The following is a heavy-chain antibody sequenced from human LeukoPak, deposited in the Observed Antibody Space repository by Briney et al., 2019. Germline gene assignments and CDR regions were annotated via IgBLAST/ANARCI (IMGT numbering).Heavy chain of an antibody. V-gene: IGHV1-2*02. CDR3: ARDQLRLDDDYGDYVYYFDY. CDR2: INPNSGGT. CDR1: GYTLTGYY. D-gene: IGHD4-17*01. Sequence: ASVKVSCKASGYTLTGYYMHWVRQAPGQGLEGMGWINPNSGGTNYAQQFQGRVTMTRDTSISTAYMELSRLRSDDTAVYYCARDQLRLDDDYGDYVYYFDYWGQGTLVTVSS. J-gene: IGHJ4*02.